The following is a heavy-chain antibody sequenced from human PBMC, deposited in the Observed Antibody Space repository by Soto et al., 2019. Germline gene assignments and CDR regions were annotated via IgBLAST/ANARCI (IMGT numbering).Heavy chain of an antibody. CDR2: IYHSGST. CDR1: VVSISSSNW. J-gene: IGHJ4*02. Sequence: PWETLSLTCAFSVVSISSSNWWRWVRQPPGKGLEWIGEIYHSGSTNYNPSLKSRVTISVDKSKNQFSLKLSSVTAADTAVYYCARGSAYYDLWSGSHYYFDGWGQRTLVTVSS. CDR3: ARGSAYYDLWSGSHYYFDG. D-gene: IGHD3-3*01. V-gene: IGHV4-4*02.